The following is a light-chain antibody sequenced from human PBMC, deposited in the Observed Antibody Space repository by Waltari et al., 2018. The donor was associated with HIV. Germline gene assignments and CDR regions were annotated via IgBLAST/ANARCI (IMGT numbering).Light chain of an antibody. Sequence: QSALTPTAPVSGSPGQSVTLSCTDSPRDFVSHDSVSWYQQPPDNVPKVIMYEVTSRPSGIPHRFSGSRSGNTASLTISGLQTEDEAVYYCSTHTTNDTLIFGGGTKLTVL. CDR3: STHTTNDTLI. CDR2: EVT. V-gene: IGLV2-14*03. CDR1: PRDFVSHDS. J-gene: IGLJ2*01.